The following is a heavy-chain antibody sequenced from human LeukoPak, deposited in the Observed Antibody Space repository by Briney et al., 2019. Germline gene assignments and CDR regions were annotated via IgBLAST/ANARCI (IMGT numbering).Heavy chain of an antibody. CDR2: IYPGDSDT. V-gene: IGHV5-51*01. CDR1: GYSFTSYW. J-gene: IGHJ4*02. Sequence: LGESLKISCKGSGYSFTSYWIGWVRQMPGKGLEWMGIIYPGDSDTRYSPSLQGQVTISADKSISTAYLQWSSLKASDTAMYYCARHGPRRSSGWYLDYWGQGTLVTVSS. D-gene: IGHD6-19*01. CDR3: ARHGPRRSSGWYLDY.